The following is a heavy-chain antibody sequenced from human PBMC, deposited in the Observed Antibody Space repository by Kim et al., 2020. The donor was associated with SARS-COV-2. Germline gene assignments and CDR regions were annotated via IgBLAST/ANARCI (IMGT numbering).Heavy chain of an antibody. J-gene: IGHJ4*02. V-gene: IGHV3-49*02. CDR3: TRHSRDKGGFDY. Sequence: EYAASVKGRFTISRDDSKSIAYLQMNSLKTEDTAVYYCTRHSRDKGGFDYWGQGTLVTVSS. D-gene: IGHD2-15*01.